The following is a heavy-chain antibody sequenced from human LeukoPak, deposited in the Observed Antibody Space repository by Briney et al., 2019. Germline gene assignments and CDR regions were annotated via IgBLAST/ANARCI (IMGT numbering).Heavy chain of an antibody. CDR1: GFTFSSYS. CDR2: ISGSSSTI. Sequence: AGGSLRLSCAASGFTFSSYSMNWVRQAPGKGLEWVSYISGSSSTIYYADSAKGRFTISRDNAKKSLYLQMNSLRAEDTAVYYCARANYYDSSGYYANWGQGTLVTVSS. J-gene: IGHJ4*02. D-gene: IGHD3-22*01. CDR3: ARANYYDSSGYYAN. V-gene: IGHV3-48*01.